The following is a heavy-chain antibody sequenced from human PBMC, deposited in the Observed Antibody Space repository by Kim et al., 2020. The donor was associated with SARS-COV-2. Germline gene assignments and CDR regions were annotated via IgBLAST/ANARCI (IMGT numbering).Heavy chain of an antibody. D-gene: IGHD3-9*01. CDR2: ISSSSSTI. CDR3: ARAPDGSDILTGYYYFDY. J-gene: IGHJ4*02. V-gene: IGHV3-48*02. Sequence: GGSLRLSCAASGFTFSSYSMNWVRQAPGKGLEWVSYISSSSSTIYYADSVKGRFTISRDNAKNSLYLQMNSLRDEDTAVYYCARAPDGSDILTGYYYFDYWGQGTLVTVSS. CDR1: GFTFSSYS.